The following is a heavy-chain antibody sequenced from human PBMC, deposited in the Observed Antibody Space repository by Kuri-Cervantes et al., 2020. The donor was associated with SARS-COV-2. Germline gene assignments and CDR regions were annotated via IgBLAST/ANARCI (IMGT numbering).Heavy chain of an antibody. CDR1: GFTFSSYA. CDR3: SSSVAGQWLYHGQGDLYYSYYGMDV. CDR2: ISYDGSNK. V-gene: IGHV3-30-3*01. Sequence: GGSLRLSCAASGFTFSSYAMHWVRQAPGKGLEWVAVISYDGSNKYYADSVKGRFTISRDNSKNTLYLQMNSLRAEDTAVYYCSSSVAGQWLYHGQGDLYYSYYGMDVWGQGTTVTVSS. D-gene: IGHD6-19*01. J-gene: IGHJ6*02.